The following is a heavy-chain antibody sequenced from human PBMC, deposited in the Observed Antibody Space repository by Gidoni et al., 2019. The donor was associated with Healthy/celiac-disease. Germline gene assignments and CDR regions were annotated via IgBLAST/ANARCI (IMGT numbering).Heavy chain of an antibody. CDR1: GGSFIGYY. J-gene: IGHJ4*02. V-gene: IGHV4-34*01. Sequence: QVPLQQWGAGLMKPSETLSLTSPVYGGSFIGYYRGRSRQPPGKVLEWNGEINHSESTNYNPSLKSQVTISVDTAKNQFSLKLSAGTAAGTAVYYCARGRWGEYWGQGTLVTVSS. D-gene: IGHD3-10*01. CDR3: ARGRWGEY. CDR2: INHSEST.